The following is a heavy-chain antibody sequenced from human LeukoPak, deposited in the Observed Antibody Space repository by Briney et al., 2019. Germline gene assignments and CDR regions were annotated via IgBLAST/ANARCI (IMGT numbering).Heavy chain of an antibody. J-gene: IGHJ4*02. Sequence: PGGSLRLSCAASGFTFSSYSVNWVRRAPGKGLEWVSSISSSGSNIHYADSVKGRFTISRDNAENSLYLQMTSLRAEDTAMHYCARGYSSGPDYWGQGTLVTVSS. CDR3: ARGYSSGPDY. V-gene: IGHV3-21*01. D-gene: IGHD6-19*01. CDR2: ISSSGSNI. CDR1: GFTFSSYS.